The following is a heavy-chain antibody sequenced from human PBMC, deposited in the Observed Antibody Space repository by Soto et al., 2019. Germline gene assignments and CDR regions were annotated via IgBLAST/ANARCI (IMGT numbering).Heavy chain of an antibody. CDR3: AKKRDQVPSATQASDI. Sequence: QVQLVESGGGVVQPGSSLRLSCEGSGFTFRRYAMHWVRQAPGKGLDWVAVISADGGLEFYADSVKGRFAISRDNYKNTLYLQMNSLRAEDAAIYYCAKKRDQVPSATQASDIWGQGTLVTVSS. CDR1: GFTFRRYA. D-gene: IGHD3-10*01. V-gene: IGHV3-30*18. J-gene: IGHJ4*03. CDR2: ISADGGLE.